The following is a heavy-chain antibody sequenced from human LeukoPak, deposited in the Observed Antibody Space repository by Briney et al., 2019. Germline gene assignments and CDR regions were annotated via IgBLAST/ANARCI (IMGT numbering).Heavy chain of an antibody. CDR3: ARLPLTGYSRGYYYGMDV. CDR1: GGTFSSYA. CDR2: IIPIFGTA. Sequence: ASVKVSCKASGGTFSSYAISWVRQAPGQGLEWMGGIIPIFGTANHAQKFQGRVTTTADESTSTAYMELSSLRSEDTAVYYCARLPLTGYSRGYYYGMDVWGQGTTVTVSS. J-gene: IGHJ6*02. V-gene: IGHV1-69*13. D-gene: IGHD3-9*01.